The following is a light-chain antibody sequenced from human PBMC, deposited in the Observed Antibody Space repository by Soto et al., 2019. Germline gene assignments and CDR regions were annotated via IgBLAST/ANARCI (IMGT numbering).Light chain of an antibody. Sequence: QSALTQPRSVSGSPGQSVTISCTGTSSDVGAYHYVSWYQHHPRKAPKVMIYDVSERPSGVPDRFSGSKSDNKSSLTISGLQAEDEADYYCSYAGSYSWVFGGGTKLTVL. CDR2: DVS. CDR1: SSDVGAYHY. CDR3: CSYAGSYSWV. V-gene: IGLV2-11*01. J-gene: IGLJ3*02.